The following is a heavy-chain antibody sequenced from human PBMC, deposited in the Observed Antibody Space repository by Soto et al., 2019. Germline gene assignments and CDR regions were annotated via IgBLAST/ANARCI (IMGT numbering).Heavy chain of an antibody. J-gene: IGHJ5*02. CDR3: ARWSDNKVVDP. CDR1: GFTFSSHG. V-gene: IGHV3-33*01. CDR2: TWYDGSNK. Sequence: QVQLVESGGGVVQPGRSLRLSCAASGFTFSSHGMHWVRQAPGKGLEWVAVTWYDGSNKYYADSVKGRFTISRDNSKNTLYLQMNSLRAEDTAVYYCARWSDNKVVDPWGQGTLVTVSS. D-gene: IGHD1-1*01.